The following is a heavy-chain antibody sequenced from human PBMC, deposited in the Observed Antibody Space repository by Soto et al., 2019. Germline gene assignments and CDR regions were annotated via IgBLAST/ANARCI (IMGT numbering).Heavy chain of an antibody. CDR2: INSDGSST. Sequence: GGSLRLSCAASGFTFSSYWMHWVRQAPGKGLVWVSRINSDGSSTSYADSVKGRFTISRDNAKNTLYLQMNSLRAEDTAVYYCARVRRGDAHWFDPWGQGALVTVSS. D-gene: IGHD3-16*01. CDR1: GFTFSSYW. CDR3: ARVRRGDAHWFDP. V-gene: IGHV3-74*01. J-gene: IGHJ5*02.